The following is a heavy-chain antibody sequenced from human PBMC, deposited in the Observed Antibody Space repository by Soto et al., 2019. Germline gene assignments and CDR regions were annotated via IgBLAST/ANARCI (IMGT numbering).Heavy chain of an antibody. V-gene: IGHV3-48*03. Sequence: EVQLVESGGGLVQPGGSLRLSCAASGFTFSSYEMNWVRQAPGKGLEWVSYISSSGSTIYYADSVKGRFNISRDNAKNSLYLQTNSLRAEATAVYYCARYAPIAAAGTPFDSWGKGTLVTVSS. CDR3: ARYAPIAAAGTPFDS. D-gene: IGHD6-13*01. CDR2: ISSSGSTI. CDR1: GFTFSSYE. J-gene: IGHJ4*02.